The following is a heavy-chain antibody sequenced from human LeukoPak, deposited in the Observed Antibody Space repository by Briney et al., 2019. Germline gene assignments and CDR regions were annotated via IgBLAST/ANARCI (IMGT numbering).Heavy chain of an antibody. CDR3: ARLGDYGYYYYGMDV. Sequence: PSETLSLTCADYGGSFSGYYWSWIRQPPGKGLEWIGEINHSGSTNYNPSLKSRVTISVDTSKNQFSLKLSSVTAADTAVYYCARLGDYGYYYYGMDVWGQGTTVTVSS. CDR1: GGSFSGYY. J-gene: IGHJ6*02. V-gene: IGHV4-34*01. D-gene: IGHD4-17*01. CDR2: INHSGST.